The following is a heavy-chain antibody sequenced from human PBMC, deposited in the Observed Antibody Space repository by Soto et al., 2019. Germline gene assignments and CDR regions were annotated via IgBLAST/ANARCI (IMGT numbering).Heavy chain of an antibody. J-gene: IGHJ6*02. CDR1: GFTFTSSA. CDR3: AASPSTLDYYHGTDV. Sequence: QMQLVQSGPEVKKPGTSVKVSCKASGFTFTSSAMQWVRQARGQRLEWIGWIVVGSGNTNYAQKFQERVTITRDMTTSTPFMVLRILRSEYSAVYYCAASPSTLDYYHGTDVWGQGTTVTVSS. CDR2: IVVGSGNT. V-gene: IGHV1-58*02. D-gene: IGHD4-17*01.